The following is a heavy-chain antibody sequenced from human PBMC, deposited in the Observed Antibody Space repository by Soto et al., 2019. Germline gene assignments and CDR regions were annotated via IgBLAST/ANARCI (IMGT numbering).Heavy chain of an antibody. V-gene: IGHV4-4*07. Sequence: PSETLSLTCTVSGGSISSYYWSWIRQPAGKGLEWIGRIYTSGSTNYNPSLKSRVTMSVDTSKNQFSLKLSSVTAADTAVYYCARDDQLQYSSSWYFDRWGQGTLVTVSS. CDR1: GGSISSYY. CDR2: IYTSGST. J-gene: IGHJ5*02. D-gene: IGHD6-13*01. CDR3: ARDDQLQYSSSWYFDR.